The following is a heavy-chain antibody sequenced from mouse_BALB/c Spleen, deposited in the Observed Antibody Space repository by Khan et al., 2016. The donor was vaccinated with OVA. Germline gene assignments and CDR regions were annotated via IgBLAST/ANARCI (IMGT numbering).Heavy chain of an antibody. J-gene: IGHJ1*01. CDR1: GFTFSSFG. D-gene: IGHD2-1*01. Sequence: EVELVESGGGLVQPGGSRKLSCAASGFTFSSFGMHWVRQAPKKGLEWVAYMRSGSSTIYYVDTVKGRFTISRDNPKNTLFLQMTSLRSEDTAMYYCARSGGNFHWYFDVWGAGTSVTVSS. CDR3: ARSGGNFHWYFDV. V-gene: IGHV5-17*02. CDR2: MRSGSSTI.